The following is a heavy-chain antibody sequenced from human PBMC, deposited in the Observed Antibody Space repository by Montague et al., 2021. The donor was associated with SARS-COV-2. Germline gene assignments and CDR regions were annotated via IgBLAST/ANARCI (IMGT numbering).Heavy chain of an antibody. CDR1: GFTFTSYS. CDR2: VSFNGAKQ. CDR3: ARVKAGPYVPIDF. D-gene: IGHD6-13*01. V-gene: IGHV3-30*04. Sequence: SLRLSCPASGFTFTSYSMHWVRQAPGKGLEWLAIVSFNGAKQYYADSVNGRFTISRDNSKNTLFLQMNSLRAEDTAVYFCARVKAGPYVPIDFWGQGTLVTVSS. J-gene: IGHJ4*02.